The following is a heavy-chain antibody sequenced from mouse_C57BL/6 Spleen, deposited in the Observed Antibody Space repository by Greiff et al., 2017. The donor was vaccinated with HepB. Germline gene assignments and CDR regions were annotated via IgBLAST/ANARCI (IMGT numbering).Heavy chain of an antibody. J-gene: IGHJ3*01. CDR3: AHPYTFAY. Sequence: EVQLQQSGPELVKPGASVKISCKASGYTFTDYYMNWVKQSHGKSLEWIGDINPNNGGTSYNQKFKGKATLTVDKSSSTAYMELRSLTSEDSAVYYCAHPYTFAYWGQGTLVTVSA. V-gene: IGHV1-26*01. CDR2: INPNNGGT. D-gene: IGHD2-10*01. CDR1: GYTFTDYY.